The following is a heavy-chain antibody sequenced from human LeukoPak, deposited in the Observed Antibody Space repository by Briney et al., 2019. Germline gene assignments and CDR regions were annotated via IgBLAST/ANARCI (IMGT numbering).Heavy chain of an antibody. CDR3: ARVECTSTNCSGAFDI. J-gene: IGHJ3*02. V-gene: IGHV3-53*04. D-gene: IGHD2-2*01. CDR2: LYSGGGS. CDR1: GFNVSRTY. Sequence: GGSLRLSCTGSGFNVSRTYISWVRQAPGKGLGGLSLLYSGGGSFHAESVKGRFTISTHNSQNTVYLQMNGLTPDDTAVYYCARVECTSTNCSGAFDIWGQGTRVTVSS.